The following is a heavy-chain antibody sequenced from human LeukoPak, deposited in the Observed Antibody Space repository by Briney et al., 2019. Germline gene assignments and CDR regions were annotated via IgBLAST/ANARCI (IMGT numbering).Heavy chain of an antibody. Sequence: GGSLRLSCAASRFTFSEYSMSWVRQAPGKGLEWVSSISSSSYIYYADSSKGRFTISRDNAKNSLYLQMNSLRAEDTAVYYCARASSLGSLYYFDCWGQGTLVTVSS. CDR2: ISSSSYI. V-gene: IGHV3-21*01. D-gene: IGHD6-6*01. CDR3: ARASSLGSLYYFDC. J-gene: IGHJ4*02. CDR1: RFTFSEYS.